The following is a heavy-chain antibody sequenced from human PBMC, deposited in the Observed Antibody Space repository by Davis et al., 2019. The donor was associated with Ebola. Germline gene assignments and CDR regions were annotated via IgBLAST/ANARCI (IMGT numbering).Heavy chain of an antibody. J-gene: IGHJ4*02. CDR3: ARDCSGGSCYYTYYFDY. CDR2: ISAYNGNT. V-gene: IGHV1-18*01. CDR1: GYTFTSYG. Sequence: ASVKVSCKASGYTFTSYGISWVRQAPGQGLEWMGWISAYNGNTNYAQKLQGRVTMTTETSTSTAYMELRSLRSDDTAVYYCARDCSGGSCYYTYYFDYWGQGTLVTVSS. D-gene: IGHD2-15*01.